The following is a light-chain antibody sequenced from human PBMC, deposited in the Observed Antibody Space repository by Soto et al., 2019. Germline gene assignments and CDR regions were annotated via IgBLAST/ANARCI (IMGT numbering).Light chain of an antibody. J-gene: IGKJ2*01. CDR2: SAS. Sequence: DIQMTQSPSSRSAAVGDRVTITCRASQGISNYLAWYQQKPGKVPKLLIYSASTLQSGVPSRFSGSGSGTDFTLTISSLEPEDVATYYCQHYNDAPYTFGQGNKVDIK. V-gene: IGKV1-27*01. CDR3: QHYNDAPYT. CDR1: QGISNY.